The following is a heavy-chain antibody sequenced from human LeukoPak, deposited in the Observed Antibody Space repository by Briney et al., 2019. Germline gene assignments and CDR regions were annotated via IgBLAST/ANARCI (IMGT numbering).Heavy chain of an antibody. V-gene: IGHV1-69*06. D-gene: IGHD1-26*01. CDR3: ARVYRPGGFDY. CDR1: GGTFSSYA. J-gene: IGHJ4*02. CDR2: IIPIFGTA. Sequence: ASVKVSCKASGGTFSSYAISWVRQAPGQGLEWMGGIIPIFGTANYAQKFQGRVTITADKSTGTAYMELSSLRSEDTAVYYCARVYRPGGFDYWGQGTLDTVSS.